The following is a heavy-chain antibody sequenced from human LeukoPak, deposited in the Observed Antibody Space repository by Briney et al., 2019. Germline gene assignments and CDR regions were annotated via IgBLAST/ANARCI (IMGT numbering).Heavy chain of an antibody. D-gene: IGHD2-2*01. J-gene: IGHJ5*02. CDR3: ARASLYCSSTSCYGNWFDP. V-gene: IGHV4-59*12. CDR2: IYYSGST. Sequence: PSETLSLTCTVSGGSISSYYWSWIRQPPGKGLEWIGYIYYSGSTYYNPSLKSRVTISVDTSKNQFSLKLSSVTAADTAVYYCARASLYCSSTSCYGNWFDPWGQGTLVTVSS. CDR1: GGSISSYY.